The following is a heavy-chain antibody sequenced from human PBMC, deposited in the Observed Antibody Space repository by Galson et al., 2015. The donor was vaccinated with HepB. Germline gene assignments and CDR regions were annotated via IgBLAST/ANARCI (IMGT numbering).Heavy chain of an antibody. CDR3: ARGGLVVVVGATQNNWFDP. CDR2: ISPYNRDT. D-gene: IGHD2-15*01. CDR1: GYTFSSYS. Sequence: SVKVSCKASGYTFSSYSITWVRQAPGQGLEWVGWISPYNRDTYYTRKLQGRVTLTTDTSTSTAYMELRSLRSDDTAVYYCARGGLVVVVGATQNNWFDPWGQGTPVTVSS. V-gene: IGHV1-18*01. J-gene: IGHJ5*02.